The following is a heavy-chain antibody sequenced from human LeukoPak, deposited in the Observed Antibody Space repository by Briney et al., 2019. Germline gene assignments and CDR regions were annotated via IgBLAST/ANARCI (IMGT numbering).Heavy chain of an antibody. Sequence: GGSLRLSCAASGFTFSNAWMSWVRQAPGKGLEWVGRIKSKTDGGTTDYAAPVKGRFTISRDDSKNTLYLQMNSLKTEDTAVYYCTTMITIFGVVWMDVWAKGPRSPSPQ. J-gene: IGHJ6*04. D-gene: IGHD3-3*01. CDR1: GFTFSNAW. CDR3: TTMITIFGVVWMDV. CDR2: IKSKTDGGTT. V-gene: IGHV3-15*01.